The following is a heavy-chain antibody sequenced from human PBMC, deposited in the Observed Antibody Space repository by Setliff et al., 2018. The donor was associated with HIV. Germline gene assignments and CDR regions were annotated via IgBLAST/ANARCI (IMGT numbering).Heavy chain of an antibody. Sequence: SVKVSCKASGGTFRTYGVSWVRLAPGQGLEWMGGIVPVLNRADYAQRFHGRVTITRDTSMNTAYLEFSGLRSDDTAVYYCARQLSNSLDFWGQGAQVTVSS. J-gene: IGHJ4*02. CDR1: GGTFRTYG. D-gene: IGHD7-27*01. CDR3: ARQLSNSLDF. CDR2: IVPVLNRA. V-gene: IGHV1-69*10.